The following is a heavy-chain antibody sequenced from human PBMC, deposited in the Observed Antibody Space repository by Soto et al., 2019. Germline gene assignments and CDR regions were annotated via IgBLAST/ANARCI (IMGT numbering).Heavy chain of an antibody. CDR1: GDSISAYS. J-gene: IGHJ4*02. CDR3: AREANLGRWLHPLDF. D-gene: IGHD5-12*01. V-gene: IGHV4-59*01. CDR2: IHYNGNT. Sequence: QVQLQVSGPGLVKPSETLSLTCTVSGDSISAYSWSWVRQPPGKGLEWIGNIHYNGNTKYNPSLTSRVTMSLDTSKNQLSLRLISVTAADTAKYFCAREANLGRWLHPLDFWGQGTLVTVSS.